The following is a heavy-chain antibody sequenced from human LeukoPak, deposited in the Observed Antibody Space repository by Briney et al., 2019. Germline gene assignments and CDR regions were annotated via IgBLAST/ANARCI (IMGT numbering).Heavy chain of an antibody. J-gene: IGHJ4*02. V-gene: IGHV1-46*01. CDR2: VDPSGDIA. CDR1: GYTFIHYY. CDR3: ARDSFGVRGFDH. D-gene: IGHD3-10*01. Sequence: ASVKVSCKASGYTFIHYYMHWVRQASGEGFEWMGIVDPSGDIATYAQKFQGRVTLTTDTSTSTFYMELSSLRSEDTAIYYCARDSFGVRGFDHWGQGTPVTVSS.